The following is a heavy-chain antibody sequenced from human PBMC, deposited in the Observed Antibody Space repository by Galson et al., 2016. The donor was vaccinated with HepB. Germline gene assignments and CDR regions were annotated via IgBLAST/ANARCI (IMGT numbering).Heavy chain of an antibody. CDR3: ARVVLPAASNAFDS. J-gene: IGHJ3*02. CDR2: INSYNGNT. V-gene: IGHV1-18*04. D-gene: IGHD2-2*01. Sequence: SVKVSCKASGYTFTSYGLSWVRQAPGQGLEWMGWINSYNGNTNNAQKLQGRVTMTTDTSTSTAYMELRSLRSDDTAVYYCARVVLPAASNAFDSWGQGTRVTVSS. CDR1: GYTFTSYG.